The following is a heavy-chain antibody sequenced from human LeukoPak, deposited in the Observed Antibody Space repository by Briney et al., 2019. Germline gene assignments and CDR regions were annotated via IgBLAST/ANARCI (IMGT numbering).Heavy chain of an antibody. D-gene: IGHD2-2*01. CDR3: AAQYQLPSNAFDI. J-gene: IGHJ3*02. Sequence: GSLRLSCAASGFTFNTYAMSWVRQAPGKGLEWVSGISVSGDRTYYAESVKGRFTISRDNSKNTLYLQMNSLRVEDTAIYYCAAQYQLPSNAFDIWGQGTMVTVSS. V-gene: IGHV3-23*01. CDR1: GFTFNTYA. CDR2: ISVSGDRT.